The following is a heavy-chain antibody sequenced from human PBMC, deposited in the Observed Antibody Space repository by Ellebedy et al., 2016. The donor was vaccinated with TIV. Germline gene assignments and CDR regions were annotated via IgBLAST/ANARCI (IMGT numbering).Heavy chain of an antibody. CDR1: GYTFTGSY. V-gene: IGHV1-2*02. J-gene: IGHJ4*02. Sequence: AASVKVSCKTSGYTFTGSYVHWVRQAPGQGLEWVAWINPNSGDTAYAQNLQGRVTVTGDTSISTAYMELSRLISDDTAVYYCVRDLTNYGSSSYWGQGTLVTVSS. CDR3: VRDLTNYGSSSY. CDR2: INPNSGDT. D-gene: IGHD3-22*01.